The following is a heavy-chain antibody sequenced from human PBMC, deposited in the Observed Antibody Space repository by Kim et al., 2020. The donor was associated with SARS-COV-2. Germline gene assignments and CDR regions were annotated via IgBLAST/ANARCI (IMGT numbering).Heavy chain of an antibody. D-gene: IGHD3-10*01. CDR3: AKDLPPISTVQAGGFDY. V-gene: IGHV3-30*18. CDR2: ISYDGSNK. CDR1: GFTFSSYG. J-gene: IGHJ4*02. Sequence: GGSLRLSCAASGFTFSSYGMHWVRQAPGKGLEWVAVISYDGSNKYYADSVKGRFTISRDNSKNTLYLQMNSLRAEDTAVYYCAKDLPPISTVQAGGFDYWGQGTLVTVSS.